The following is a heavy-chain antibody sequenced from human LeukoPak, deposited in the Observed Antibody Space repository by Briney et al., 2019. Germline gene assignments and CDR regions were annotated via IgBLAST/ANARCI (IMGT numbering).Heavy chain of an antibody. Sequence: GGSLRLSCAASGFTVSSNYMNWVRQAPGKGLECVSVIYSDSSTYYADSVKGRFTISRDNSKNTLYLQMNSLGAEDTAVYYCARELGSYYRYFDYWGQGTLVTVSS. J-gene: IGHJ4*02. CDR2: IYSDSST. CDR3: ARELGSYYRYFDY. CDR1: GFTVSSNY. V-gene: IGHV3-53*01. D-gene: IGHD1-26*01.